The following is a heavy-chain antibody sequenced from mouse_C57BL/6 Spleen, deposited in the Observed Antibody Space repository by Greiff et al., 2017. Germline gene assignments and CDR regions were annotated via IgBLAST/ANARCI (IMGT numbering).Heavy chain of an antibody. CDR2: INYDGSST. J-gene: IGHJ1*03. V-gene: IGHV5-16*01. CDR3: ARDDYWYFDV. Sequence: DVKLVESEGGLVQPGSSMKLSCTASGFTFSDYYMAWVRQVPEKGQEWVANINYDGSSTYYLDSLKSRFIISRDNAKNILYLQMSSLKSEDTATYYCARDDYWYFDVWGTGTTVTVSS. CDR1: GFTFSDYY.